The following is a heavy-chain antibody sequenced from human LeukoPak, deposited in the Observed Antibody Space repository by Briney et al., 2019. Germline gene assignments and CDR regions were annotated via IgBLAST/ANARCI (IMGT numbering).Heavy chain of an antibody. D-gene: IGHD4-23*01. V-gene: IGHV1-2*02. Sequence: ASVKVSCKASGYTFTGYYVHWVRQAPGQGLEWMGWINPNSGGTNYAQKFQGRVTMTRDTSISTAYMELSRLRSDDTAVYYCAKDYGGSSVGDYWGQGTLVTVSS. CDR1: GYTFTGYY. CDR2: INPNSGGT. CDR3: AKDYGGSSVGDY. J-gene: IGHJ4*02.